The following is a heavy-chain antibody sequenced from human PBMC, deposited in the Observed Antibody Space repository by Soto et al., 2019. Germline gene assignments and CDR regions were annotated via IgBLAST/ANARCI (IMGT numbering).Heavy chain of an antibody. CDR3: ATVVGEYGSGRPYGMDV. J-gene: IGHJ6*02. CDR2: FDPEDGET. CDR1: GYTLTELS. D-gene: IGHD3-10*01. V-gene: IGHV1-24*01. Sequence: GASVKVSCKVSGYTLTELSMHWVRQAPGKGLEWMGGFDPEDGETIYAQKFQGRVTMTEDTSTDTAYMELSSLRSEDTAVYYCATVVGEYGSGRPYGMDVWGQGTTVTVSS.